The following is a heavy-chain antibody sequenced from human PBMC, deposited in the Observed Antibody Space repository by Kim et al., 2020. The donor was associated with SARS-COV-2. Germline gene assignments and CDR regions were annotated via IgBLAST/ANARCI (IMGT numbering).Heavy chain of an antibody. CDR2: ISGSGGST. CDR1: GFTFSSYA. Sequence: GGSLRLSCAASGFTFSSYAMSWVRQAPGKGLEWVSAISGSGGSTYYADSVKGRFTISRDNSKNTLYLQMNSLRAEDTAVYYCAKDLEPSRYDSSGYDPPDYWGQGTLVTVSS. J-gene: IGHJ4*02. V-gene: IGHV3-23*01. CDR3: AKDLEPSRYDSSGYDPPDY. D-gene: IGHD3-22*01.